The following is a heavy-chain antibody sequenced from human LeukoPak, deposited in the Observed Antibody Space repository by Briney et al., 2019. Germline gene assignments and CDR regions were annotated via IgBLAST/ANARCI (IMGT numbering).Heavy chain of an antibody. CDR3: ARDVAFNWFDP. Sequence: GGSLRLSCAASGFTFSSYAMSWVRQAPRKGLEWVSAISGSGGGTYYADSVKGRFTISRDNSKNTLYLQMNSLRAEDTAVYYCARDVAFNWFDPWGQGTLVTVSS. CDR2: ISGSGGGT. J-gene: IGHJ5*02. CDR1: GFTFSSYA. V-gene: IGHV3-23*01. D-gene: IGHD2-15*01.